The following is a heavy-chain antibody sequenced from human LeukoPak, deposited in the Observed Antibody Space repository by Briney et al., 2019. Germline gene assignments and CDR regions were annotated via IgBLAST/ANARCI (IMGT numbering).Heavy chain of an antibody. CDR2: IYRSGPT. CDR3: ARDSYVDSEAVRWFDP. D-gene: IGHD4-17*01. Sequence: GGSLRLSCAASGLTVSSNYMSWVRQAPGKGLEWVSVIYRSGPTYYADSVKGRFTITRDNSKNTLYLQMNSLRAEDTAVYYCARDSYVDSEAVRWFDPWGQGTLVTVSS. CDR1: GLTVSSNY. J-gene: IGHJ5*02. V-gene: IGHV3-66*01.